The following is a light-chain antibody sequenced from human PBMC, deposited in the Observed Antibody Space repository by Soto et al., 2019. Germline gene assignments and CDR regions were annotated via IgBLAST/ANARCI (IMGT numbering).Light chain of an antibody. CDR2: GAS. CDR3: QQYGGSPRT. CDR1: QSVTNNY. Sequence: EIVLTQSPGTLSLSPGERATLSCRASQSVTNNYLAWYQQKPGLAPRLLIYGASSRATGIPDRFSGSGSGTEFTLTFSRLEPEDFAVFYCQQYGGSPRTFGQGTRVEIK. V-gene: IGKV3-20*01. J-gene: IGKJ1*01.